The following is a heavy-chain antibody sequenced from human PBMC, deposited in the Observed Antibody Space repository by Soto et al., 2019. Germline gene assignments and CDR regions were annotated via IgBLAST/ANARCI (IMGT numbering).Heavy chain of an antibody. Sequence: GGSLRLSCAASGFTFSSYGMHWVRQAPGKGLEWVAVISYDGSNKYYADSVKGRFTISRDNSKNTLYLQMNSLRAEDTAVYYCAKDLSNYHYYHYYYGMDVWGQGTTVTLSS. CDR1: GFTFSSYG. CDR2: ISYDGSNK. V-gene: IGHV3-30*18. CDR3: AKDLSNYHYYHYYYGMDV. D-gene: IGHD4-4*01. J-gene: IGHJ6*02.